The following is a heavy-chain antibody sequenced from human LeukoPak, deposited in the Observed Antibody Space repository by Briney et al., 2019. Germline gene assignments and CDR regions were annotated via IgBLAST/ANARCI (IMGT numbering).Heavy chain of an antibody. CDR1: GGSFSGYY. V-gene: IGHV4-34*01. D-gene: IGHD6-13*01. J-gene: IGHJ6*02. Sequence: KPSETLSLACAVYGGSFSGYYWSLIRQPPGKGLEWIGEINHSGSTNYNPSLKSRVTISVDTSKNQFSLKLSSVTAADTAVYYCARGRLYSSSWSTGKYYYYYYGMDVWGQGTTVTVSS. CDR2: INHSGST. CDR3: ARGRLYSSSWSTGKYYYYYYGMDV.